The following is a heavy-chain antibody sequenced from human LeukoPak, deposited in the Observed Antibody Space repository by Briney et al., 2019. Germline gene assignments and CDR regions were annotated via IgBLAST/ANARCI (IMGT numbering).Heavy chain of an antibody. CDR3: ATVRPHDYGDYGGGSWLNY. CDR1: GGTFSSYA. CDR2: IIPIFGTA. V-gene: IGHV1-69*06. J-gene: IGHJ4*02. D-gene: IGHD4-17*01. Sequence: ASVKVSCKASGGTFSSYAISWVRQAPGQGLEWMGGIIPIFGTANYAQKFQGRVTMTEDTSTDTAYMELSSLRSEDTAVYYCATVRPHDYGDYGGGSWLNYWGQGTLVTVSS.